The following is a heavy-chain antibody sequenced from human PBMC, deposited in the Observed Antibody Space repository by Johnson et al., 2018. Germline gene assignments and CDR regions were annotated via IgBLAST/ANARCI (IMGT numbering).Heavy chain of an antibody. Sequence: QVQLQESGPGLVKPSETLSLTCTVSGGSISSYYWSWIRQPAGKGLEWIGRIYTSGSPNYHPSPKSRVTMSVDTSKNQFPLKLSSVTAADTAVYYCAGDRSGDSSWGTLGMDVWGQGTTVTVSS. V-gene: IGHV4-4*07. D-gene: IGHD3-16*01. CDR2: IYTSGSP. CDR3: AGDRSGDSSWGTLGMDV. J-gene: IGHJ6*02. CDR1: GGSISSYY.